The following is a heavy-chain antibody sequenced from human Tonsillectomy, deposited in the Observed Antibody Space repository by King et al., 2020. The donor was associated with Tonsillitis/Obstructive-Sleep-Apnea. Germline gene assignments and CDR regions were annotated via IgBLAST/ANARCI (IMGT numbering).Heavy chain of an antibody. V-gene: IGHV2-26*01. CDR1: GFSLSNARMG. D-gene: IGHD3-3*01. Sequence: VTLKESGPVLVKPTETLTLTCTVSGFSLSNARMGVSWIRQPPGKALEWLAHIFSNDEKSYSTSLKSRLTISKDTSKSQVALTMTNMDHVDTATYYCARMALHYDFWSGYRTWFDPWGQGTLVTVSS. J-gene: IGHJ5*02. CDR2: IFSNDEK. CDR3: ARMALHYDFWSGYRTWFDP.